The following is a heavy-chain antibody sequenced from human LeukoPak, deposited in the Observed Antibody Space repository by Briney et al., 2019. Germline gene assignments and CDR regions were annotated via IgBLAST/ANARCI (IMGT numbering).Heavy chain of an antibody. CDR3: ANGREYYYDSSGLPFDY. J-gene: IGHJ4*02. D-gene: IGHD3-22*01. CDR2: VSASGGSI. CDR1: GFTFSSYG. Sequence: GGSLRLSCAAPGFTFSSYGMSWGRQAPGQGLEWVSAVSASGGSIYYADSVKGRFIISRDNSKNTLYLQMNSLRAEDTAVYYCANGREYYYDSSGLPFDYWGQGTLVTVSS. V-gene: IGHV3-23*01.